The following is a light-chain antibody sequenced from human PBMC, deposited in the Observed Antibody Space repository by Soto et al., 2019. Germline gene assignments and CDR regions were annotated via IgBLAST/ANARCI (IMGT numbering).Light chain of an antibody. V-gene: IGKV1-5*01. CDR3: QQYNSYSWT. CDR2: DAS. Sequence: DIQMTQSPSNLSASVGDTITVTCRASQSVSGWLAWYQQKPGEAPKLLIYDASSLESGVPSRFSGSGSGTEFTLTISSLQPDDFATYYCQQYNSYSWTFGQGTKVDI. CDR1: QSVSGW. J-gene: IGKJ1*01.